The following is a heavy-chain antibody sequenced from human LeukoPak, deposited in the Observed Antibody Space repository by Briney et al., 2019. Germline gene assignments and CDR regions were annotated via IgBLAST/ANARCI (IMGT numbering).Heavy chain of an antibody. Sequence: SETLSLTCAVYGGSFSGYYWSWIRQPPGKGLEWIGEINHSGSANYNPSLKSRVTISVDTSKNQFSLKLSSVTAADTAVYHCARSRSAARAFDIWGQGTMVTVSS. V-gene: IGHV4-34*01. CDR1: GGSFSGYY. D-gene: IGHD3-10*01. CDR2: INHSGSA. J-gene: IGHJ3*02. CDR3: ARSRSAARAFDI.